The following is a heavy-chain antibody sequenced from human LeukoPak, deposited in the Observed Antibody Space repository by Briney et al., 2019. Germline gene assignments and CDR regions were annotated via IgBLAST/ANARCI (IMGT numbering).Heavy chain of an antibody. J-gene: IGHJ6*03. CDR3: ASLYYDYVWGSYRYWDYYYYMDV. CDR1: GGSISSSSYY. D-gene: IGHD3-16*02. V-gene: IGHV4-39*07. CDR2: IYYSGST. Sequence: SETLSLTCTVSGGSISSSSYYWGWIRQPPGEGLEWIGSIYYSGSTYYNPSLKSRVTISVDTSKNQFSLKLSSVTAADTAVYYCASLYYDYVWGSYRYWDYYYYMDVWGKGTTVTVSS.